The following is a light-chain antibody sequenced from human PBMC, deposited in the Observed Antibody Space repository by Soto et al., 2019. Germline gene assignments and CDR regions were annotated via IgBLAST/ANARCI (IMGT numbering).Light chain of an antibody. CDR3: QSFDSSLSAYV. CDR2: GNS. CDR1: SSNIGAGYD. V-gene: IGLV1-40*01. Sequence: VLTQPPSVSGAPGQRVTISCTGSSSNIGAGYDVHWYQQLPGTAPKLLIYGNSNRPSGVPDRFSGSKSGTSASLAITGLQAEDEADYYCQSFDSSLSAYVFGTGTKVTVL. J-gene: IGLJ1*01.